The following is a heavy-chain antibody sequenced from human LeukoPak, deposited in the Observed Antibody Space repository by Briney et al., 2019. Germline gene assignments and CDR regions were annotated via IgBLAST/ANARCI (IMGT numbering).Heavy chain of an antibody. CDR3: AKDYYDSSGYIDY. D-gene: IGHD3-22*01. V-gene: IGHV3-9*01. CDR1: GFTFDDYA. Sequence: GRSLRLSYAASGFTFDDYAMHWVRQAPGKGLEWVSGISWNSGSIGYADSVKGRFTISRDNAKNSLYLQMNSLRAEDTALYYCAKDYYDSSGYIDYWGQGTLVTVSS. CDR2: ISWNSGSI. J-gene: IGHJ4*02.